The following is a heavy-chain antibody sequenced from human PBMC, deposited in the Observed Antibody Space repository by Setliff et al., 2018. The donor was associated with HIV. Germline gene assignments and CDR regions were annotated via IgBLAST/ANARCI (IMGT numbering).Heavy chain of an antibody. CDR2: VHPSDSDT. CDR3: ARFTGDPGPFDY. Sequence: PGESLKISCEGSGYSLTSQWIAWVRQMPGKGLEWMGIVHPSDSDTRYSPSFQGQVTISVDKSINTAYLQWSSLKTSDTAIYYCARFTGDPGPFDYWGQGTQVTVSS. V-gene: IGHV5-51*01. CDR1: GYSLTSQW. D-gene: IGHD7-27*01. J-gene: IGHJ4*02.